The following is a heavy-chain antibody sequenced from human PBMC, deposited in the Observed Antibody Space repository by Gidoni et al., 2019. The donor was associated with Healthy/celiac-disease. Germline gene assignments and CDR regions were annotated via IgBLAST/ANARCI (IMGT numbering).Heavy chain of an antibody. J-gene: IGHJ4*02. CDR3: ARVRFLEWFSIDY. CDR2: INQDGSEK. Sequence: EVHLVESGGGLVQPGGSLRLSCAASGFTLSDFWMNWVRRAPRKGLEWVANINQDGSEKYYVDSVKGRFTISRDNAENSLFLQMDSLRAEDTAVYYCARVRFLEWFSIDYWGQGALVTVSS. CDR1: GFTLSDFW. V-gene: IGHV3-7*01. D-gene: IGHD3-3*01.